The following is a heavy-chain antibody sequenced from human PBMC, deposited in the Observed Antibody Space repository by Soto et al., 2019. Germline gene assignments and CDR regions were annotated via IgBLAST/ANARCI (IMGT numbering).Heavy chain of an antibody. CDR1: GGSISSGYYC. V-gene: IGHV4-30-4*01. D-gene: IGHD2-21*01. CDR3: ASYSLDAMDV. CDR2: IYYSGNT. Sequence: SETLSLTCSVYGGSISSGYYCWSWLRQRHGQGREGIVNIYYSGNTYYNPSLKSRLIISIDTSKNQFSLKVGSVTAADTAVYYCASYSLDAMDVWGQGTTVTVSS. J-gene: IGHJ6*02.